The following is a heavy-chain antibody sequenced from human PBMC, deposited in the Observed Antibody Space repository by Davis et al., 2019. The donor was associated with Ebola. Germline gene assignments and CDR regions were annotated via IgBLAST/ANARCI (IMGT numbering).Heavy chain of an antibody. CDR2: IYYSGST. J-gene: IGHJ5*02. V-gene: IGHV4-59*01. Sequence: SETLSLTCTVSGVPISSYYWRWIRQPPGKGLEWVGYIYYSGSTNYNPSLKSRVTISVNTSKNQFSLKLSSVTAADTAVYYCASVYNWFDPWGQGTLVTVSS. CDR1: GVPISSYY. CDR3: ASVYNWFDP.